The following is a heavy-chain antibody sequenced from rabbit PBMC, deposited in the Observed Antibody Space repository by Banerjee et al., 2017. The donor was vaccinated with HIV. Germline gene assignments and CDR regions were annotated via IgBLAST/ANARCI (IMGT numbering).Heavy chain of an antibody. CDR3: ARGLVAGVLDL. CDR2: IDGGNSDST. D-gene: IGHD3-3*01. CDR1: GFSFSSGYY. J-gene: IGHJ3*01. Sequence: QEQLEESGGDLVKPGASLTLTCTASGFSFSSGYYMCWVRQAPGKGLEWIACIDGGNSDSTYYASWAKGRFTVSKTSSNTVFLQMTSLTAADTATYFCARGLVAGVLDLWGQGTLVTVS. V-gene: IGHV1S45*01.